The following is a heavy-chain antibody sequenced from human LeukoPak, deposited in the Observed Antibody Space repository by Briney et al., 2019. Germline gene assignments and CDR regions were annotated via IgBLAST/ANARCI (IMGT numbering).Heavy chain of an antibody. CDR2: ISYDGSNK. V-gene: IGHV3-30-3*01. CDR3: ASQVAAAIVGSFDY. J-gene: IGHJ4*02. Sequence: GGSLRLSCAASGLTFSSYAMHWVRQAPGKGLEWVAVISYDGSNKYYADSVKGRFTISRDNSKNTLYLQMNSLRAEDTAVYYCASQVAAAIVGSFDYWGQGTLVTVSS. CDR1: GLTFSSYA. D-gene: IGHD2-15*01.